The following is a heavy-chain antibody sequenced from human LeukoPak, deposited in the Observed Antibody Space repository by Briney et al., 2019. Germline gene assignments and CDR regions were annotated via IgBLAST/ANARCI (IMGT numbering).Heavy chain of an antibody. D-gene: IGHD3-3*01. J-gene: IGHJ6*03. CDR1: GGSISSYY. CDR2: IYTSGST. V-gene: IGHV4-4*07. Sequence: SETLSLTCTVSGGSISSYYWSWIRQPAGKGLEWIGRIYTSGSTKYNPSLKSRVTMSVDTSKNQFSLKLSSVTAADTAVYYCARHIDFWSGYGDYMDVWGKGTTVTVSS. CDR3: ARHIDFWSGYGDYMDV.